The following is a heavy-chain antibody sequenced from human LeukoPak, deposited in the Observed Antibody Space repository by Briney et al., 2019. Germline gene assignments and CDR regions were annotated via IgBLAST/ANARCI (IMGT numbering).Heavy chain of an antibody. CDR1: GFTFSTYW. J-gene: IGHJ4*02. D-gene: IGHD3-10*01. V-gene: IGHV3-7*01. CDR3: GRELDGSVDY. CDR2: IQQDGIKK. Sequence: GGSLRLSCAASGFTFSTYWMSWVRQAPGKGLEWVANIQQDGIKKYYVDSVEGRFAISRENAKNSLFLQMSSLRADDTAVYYCGRELDGSVDYWGQGTLVTVSS.